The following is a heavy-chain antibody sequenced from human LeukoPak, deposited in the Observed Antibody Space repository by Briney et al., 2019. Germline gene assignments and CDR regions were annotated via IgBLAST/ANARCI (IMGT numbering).Heavy chain of an antibody. Sequence: SVKVSCKASGGTFSNYAISWVRQAPGQGLEWMGGIIPIFGTANYAQKFQGRVTITADESTSTAYMELSSLRSEDTAVYYCARGDSAYDLFGHIDYWGQGTLVTVSS. V-gene: IGHV1-69*13. CDR2: IIPIFGTA. J-gene: IGHJ4*02. CDR1: GGTFSNYA. D-gene: IGHD5-12*01. CDR3: ARGDSAYDLFGHIDY.